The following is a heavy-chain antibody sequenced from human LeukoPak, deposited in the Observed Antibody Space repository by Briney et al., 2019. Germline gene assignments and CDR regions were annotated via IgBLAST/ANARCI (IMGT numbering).Heavy chain of an antibody. CDR1: GGSIINSY. J-gene: IGHJ5*02. V-gene: IGHV4-59*12. CDR2: ISFGGSP. D-gene: IGHD4-23*01. Sequence: SETLSLSCTVSGGSIINSYWSWIRQPPGKGLEWIGYISFGGSPNYSPSLKSRVTMSVDTSKNQFSLKLSSVTAADTAVYYCARDLSGGNSGWFDPWGQGTSVTVSS. CDR3: ARDLSGGNSGWFDP.